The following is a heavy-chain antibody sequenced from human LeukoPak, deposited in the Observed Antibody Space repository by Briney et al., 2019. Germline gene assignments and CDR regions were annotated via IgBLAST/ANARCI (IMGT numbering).Heavy chain of an antibody. CDR1: GYSFTSYW. Sequence: GASPKISRKGSGYSFTSYWIGWVRQMPGKGLEWMGIIYPGDSDTRYSPSFQGHVTISADKSISTAYLQWSSLKASDTAMYYCARHEVVLPDYWGQGTLVTVSS. V-gene: IGHV5-51*01. CDR2: IYPGDSDT. CDR3: ARHEVVLPDY. D-gene: IGHD2-15*01. J-gene: IGHJ4*02.